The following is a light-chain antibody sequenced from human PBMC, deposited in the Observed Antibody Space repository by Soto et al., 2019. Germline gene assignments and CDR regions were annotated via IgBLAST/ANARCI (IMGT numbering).Light chain of an antibody. CDR2: GAS. V-gene: IGKV3-20*01. J-gene: IGKJ1*01. CDR3: QQYGVSPRT. CDR1: QSVSSSY. Sequence: EIVLTQSPGTLSLSPGERATFSCRASQSVSSSYIAWYQQKRGQAPRRLIYGASIRATGIPDRFSGSASGTDFTLTISRLEPEDFAVYYCQQYGVSPRTFGQGTKVDIK.